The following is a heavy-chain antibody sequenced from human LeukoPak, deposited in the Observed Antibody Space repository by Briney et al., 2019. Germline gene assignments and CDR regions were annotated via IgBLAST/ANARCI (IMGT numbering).Heavy chain of an antibody. Sequence: GGSLRLSCAASGFPFSSHALSWVRQAPGKGLEWVANIKQDGSEKYYVDSVKGRFTISRDNAKNSLYLQMNSLRAEDTAVYYCARDATGVFDYWGQGTLVTVSS. CDR3: ARDATGVFDY. D-gene: IGHD1-14*01. V-gene: IGHV3-7*01. CDR2: IKQDGSEK. CDR1: GFPFSSHA. J-gene: IGHJ4*02.